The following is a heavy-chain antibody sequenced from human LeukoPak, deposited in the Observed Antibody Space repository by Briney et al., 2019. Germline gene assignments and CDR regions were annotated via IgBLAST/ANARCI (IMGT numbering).Heavy chain of an antibody. CDR2: LRHSGNT. D-gene: IGHD1-14*01. CDR3: ARESSTTQPNLFDY. V-gene: IGHV4-59*11. J-gene: IGHJ4*02. Sequence: SETLSLTCTVSGDSITSRSYWSWIRQPPGKGLEWIGYLRHSGNTNHNSSFKGRVTFSLDTSKNQFSLILRSVTAADTAIYFCARESSTTQPNLFDYWGQGTLVTVSS. CDR1: GDSITSRSY.